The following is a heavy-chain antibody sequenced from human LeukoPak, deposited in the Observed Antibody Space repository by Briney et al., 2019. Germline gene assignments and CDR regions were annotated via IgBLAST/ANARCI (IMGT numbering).Heavy chain of an antibody. CDR3: ARNPSSSLEF. D-gene: IGHD1-1*01. J-gene: IGHJ4*02. V-gene: IGHV3-74*01. CDR1: GFTFSSYW. CDR2: INTDESST. Sequence: PGGSLRLSCAASGFTFSSYWMHWVRQAPGKGLVWVSRINTDESSTIYAGSVEGRFTISRDNAKNTLYLQMNSLRAEDTAVYYCARNPSSSLEFWGQGTLVTVSS.